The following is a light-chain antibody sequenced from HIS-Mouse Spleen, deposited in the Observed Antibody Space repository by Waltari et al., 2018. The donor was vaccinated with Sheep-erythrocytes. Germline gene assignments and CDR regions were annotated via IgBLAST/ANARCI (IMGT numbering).Light chain of an antibody. V-gene: IGLV2-11*01. Sequence: QSALTQPRSVSGSPGPSVTISCTGTSSDVGGYTYVSWYQQHPGKAPKLMIYDVSKRPSGVPDRFSGSKSGNTASLTISGLQAEDEADYYCCSYAGSYNHVFATGTKVTVL. CDR1: SSDVGGYTY. CDR2: DVS. CDR3: CSYAGSYNHV. J-gene: IGLJ1*01.